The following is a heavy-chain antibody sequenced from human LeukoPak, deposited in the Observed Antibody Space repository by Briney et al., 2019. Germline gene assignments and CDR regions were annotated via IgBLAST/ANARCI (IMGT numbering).Heavy chain of an antibody. J-gene: IGHJ4*02. CDR3: ARLFSGDLPDYYGSGSYLDY. D-gene: IGHD3-10*01. Sequence: SETLSLTCTVSGGSIRTNSYYWGWIRQPPGKGLEWIGCIYTSGSTNYNPSLKSRVTISVDTSKNQFSLKLSSVTAADTAVYYCARLFSGDLPDYYGSGSYLDYWGQGTLATVSS. V-gene: IGHV4-39*07. CDR1: GGSIRTNSYY. CDR2: IYTSGST.